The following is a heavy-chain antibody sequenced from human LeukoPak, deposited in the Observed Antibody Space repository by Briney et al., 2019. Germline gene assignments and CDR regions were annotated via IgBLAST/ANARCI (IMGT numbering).Heavy chain of an antibody. Sequence: GGSLRPSCVGSGFTFSDAWMSWVRQAPGKGLEWVGRIKSKSDGGTIDYAAPVKGRFTISRDNSRNTLYLQMSSLKTEDTGVYYCTTRRQDGWWGQGTLVTVS. J-gene: IGHJ4*02. D-gene: IGHD2-15*01. CDR2: IKSKSDGGTI. V-gene: IGHV3-15*01. CDR3: TTRRQDGW. CDR1: GFTFSDAW.